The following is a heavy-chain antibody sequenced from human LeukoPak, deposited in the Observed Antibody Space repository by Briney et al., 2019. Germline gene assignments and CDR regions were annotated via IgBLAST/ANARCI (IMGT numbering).Heavy chain of an antibody. Sequence: GGSLRLSCAASGFTFSSYSMNWVRQAPGKGLEWVSSISSSSSYTYYADSVKGRFTISRDNAKNSLYLQMNSLRAEDTAVYYCARVVEMATNPPDYWGQGTLGTVSS. J-gene: IGHJ4*02. D-gene: IGHD5-24*01. CDR2: ISSSSSYT. CDR1: GFTFSSYS. CDR3: ARVVEMATNPPDY. V-gene: IGHV3-21*01.